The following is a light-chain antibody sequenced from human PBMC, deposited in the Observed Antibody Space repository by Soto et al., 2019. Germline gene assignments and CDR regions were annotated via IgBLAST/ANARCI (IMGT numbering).Light chain of an antibody. J-gene: IGKJ4*01. CDR1: QRISGW. CDR3: QQYDSYPLT. CDR2: KVS. V-gene: IGKV1-5*03. Sequence: DIQMTQSPSTLSASVGDRVPITCQASQRISGWLAWYQQKPGQAPKLLIYKVSSLENGVQSRFSGSGSGTEFTLTIRSLQPDDSATYYCQQYDSYPLTFGGGTKVEIK.